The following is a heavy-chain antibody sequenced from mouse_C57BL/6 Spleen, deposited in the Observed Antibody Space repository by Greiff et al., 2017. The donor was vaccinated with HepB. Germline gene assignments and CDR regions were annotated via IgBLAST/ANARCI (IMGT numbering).Heavy chain of an antibody. Sequence: EVKLMESGGGLVKPGGSLKLSCAASGFTFSSYTMSWVRQTPEKRLEWVATISGGGGNTYYPDSVKGRFTISRDNAKNTLYLQMSSLRSEDTALYYCARHETAQATGFAYWGQGTLVTVSA. CDR3: ARHETAQATGFAY. D-gene: IGHD3-2*02. CDR1: GFTFSSYT. CDR2: ISGGGGNT. V-gene: IGHV5-9*01. J-gene: IGHJ3*01.